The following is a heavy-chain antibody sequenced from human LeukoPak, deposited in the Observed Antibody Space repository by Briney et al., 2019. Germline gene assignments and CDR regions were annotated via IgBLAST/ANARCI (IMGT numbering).Heavy chain of an antibody. CDR3: ARDDDTNSHYSLFEY. Sequence: GGSLRLSCAGSGFTFSRYSMNWVRQAPGKGLEWVSTIDSVKGRFTISRDNAKNSLSLQMSSLRAEDTAVYYCARDDDTNSHYSLFEYWGQGTRVTVSS. CDR2: I. D-gene: IGHD3-22*01. J-gene: IGHJ4*02. CDR1: GFTFSRYS. V-gene: IGHV3-21*01.